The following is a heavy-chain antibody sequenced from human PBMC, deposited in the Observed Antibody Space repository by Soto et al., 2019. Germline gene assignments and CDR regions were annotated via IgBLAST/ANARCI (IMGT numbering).Heavy chain of an antibody. J-gene: IGHJ4*02. Sequence: EVQLVESGGGLVQPGGSMRLSCAASGFTVSSNSMSWVSQAPGKGLEWVSVIYSGGSTYYADSVKGRFTISRDNSKNTLYLQMNSLRAEDTAVYYCARGLYSGWHYFDYWGQGTLVTVSS. V-gene: IGHV3-66*01. D-gene: IGHD5-12*01. CDR2: IYSGGST. CDR1: GFTVSSNS. CDR3: ARGLYSGWHYFDY.